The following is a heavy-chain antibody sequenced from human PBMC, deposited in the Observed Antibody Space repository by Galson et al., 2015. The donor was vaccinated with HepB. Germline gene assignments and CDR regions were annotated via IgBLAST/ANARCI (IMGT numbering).Heavy chain of an antibody. CDR1: GFTFSTYA. CDR2: ISGSGRTT. V-gene: IGHV3-23*01. Sequence: LRLSCAASGFTFSTYAMSWVRQPPGMGLEWVSAISGSGRTTYYADSVKGRFTISRDSSKNTLYLQMNSLKVEDTAIYYCAKQSSNWYYFDYWGQGTLVTVSS. D-gene: IGHD6-13*01. CDR3: AKQSSNWYYFDY. J-gene: IGHJ4*02.